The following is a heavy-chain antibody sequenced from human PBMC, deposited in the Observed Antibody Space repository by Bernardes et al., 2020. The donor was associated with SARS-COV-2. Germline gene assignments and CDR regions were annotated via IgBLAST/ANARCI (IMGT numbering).Heavy chain of an antibody. CDR3: VRSAGMDV. CDR2: IKRDGSET. J-gene: IGHJ6*02. Sequence: GGSLRLSCAGCGFGFRDYWMTWVHQAPGKGLEWVANIKRDGSETYYVDSVKGRFTISRDNAKNLVFLQMNSLRAEDTAVFYCVRSAGMDVWGQGTMVTVSS. V-gene: IGHV3-7*03. CDR1: GFGFRDYW.